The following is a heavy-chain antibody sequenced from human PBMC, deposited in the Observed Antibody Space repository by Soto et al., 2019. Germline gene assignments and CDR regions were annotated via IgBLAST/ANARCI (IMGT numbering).Heavy chain of an antibody. V-gene: IGHV1-69*12. CDR1: GGTFSSYA. D-gene: IGHD3-22*01. CDR3: ASTYYYDSSGYYLYLGY. J-gene: IGHJ4*02. CDR2: IIPIFGTA. Sequence: QVQLVQSGAEVKKPGSSVKVSCKASGGTFSSYAISWVRQAPGQGLEWMGGIIPIFGTANYAQKFQGRVTITAXXSXSXXYMELSSLRSEDTAVYYCASTYYYDSSGYYLYLGYWGQGTLVTVSS.